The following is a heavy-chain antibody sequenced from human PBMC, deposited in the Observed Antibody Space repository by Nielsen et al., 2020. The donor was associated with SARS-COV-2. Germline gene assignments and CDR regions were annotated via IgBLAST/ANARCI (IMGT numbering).Heavy chain of an antibody. CDR1: GFSFDDYG. Sequence: GGSLRLSCAASGFSFDDYGMHWVRQAPGKGLEWVSGISWNSGRSGYADSVKGRFTISRDNAKNSLFLQMNSLRTEDTALYYCAKDTSYDILTGYYPDWGQGTLVTVSP. CDR2: ISWNSGRS. V-gene: IGHV3-9*01. D-gene: IGHD3-9*01. J-gene: IGHJ4*02. CDR3: AKDTSYDILTGYYPD.